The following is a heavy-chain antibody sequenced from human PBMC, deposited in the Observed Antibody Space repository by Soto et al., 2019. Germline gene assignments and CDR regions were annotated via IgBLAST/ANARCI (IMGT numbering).Heavy chain of an antibody. V-gene: IGHV4-59*02. J-gene: IGHJ5*02. D-gene: IGHD2-8*02. CDR3: AVPLGYCAEGSCDSGT. Sequence: QVQLQESGPGLVKPSETLSLTCTVSGGSVSSFYWSWIRQSPGKGLEWIASIYHSGSTTYNPSLRSRVTISVARSMNHFSLQLRSVTAADTAVYYCAVPLGYCAEGSCDSGTWGQGSLVTVSS. CDR1: GGSVSSFY. CDR2: IYHSGST.